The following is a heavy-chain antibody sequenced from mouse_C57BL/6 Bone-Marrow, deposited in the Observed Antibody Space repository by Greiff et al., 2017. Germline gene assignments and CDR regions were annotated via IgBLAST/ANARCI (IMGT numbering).Heavy chain of an antibody. D-gene: IGHD1-1*01. V-gene: IGHV5-4*03. CDR2: ISAGCSYT. J-gene: IGHJ1*03. Sequence: EVTVVESGGGLVKPGGSLKLSCAASGFTFRSYAMSWVRQTPEKRLEWVATISAGCSYTYSPDNVKGRFPISRDNAKNTLYLQMSHLKSEDTAMYYCARDPSLHGSSPRWYFDVWGTGTTVTVSS. CDR3: ARDPSLHGSSPRWYFDV. CDR1: GFTFRSYA.